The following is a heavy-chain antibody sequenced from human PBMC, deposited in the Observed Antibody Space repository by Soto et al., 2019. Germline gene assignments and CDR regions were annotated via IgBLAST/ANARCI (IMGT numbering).Heavy chain of an antibody. V-gene: IGHV5-51*01. CDR1: GYSFSSYW. J-gene: IGHJ6*02. D-gene: IGHD1-26*01. Sequence: GESLKISCKASGYSFSSYWIGWVRQMPGKGLEWMGIIYPGDSDTRYSPSFQGQVTISVDKSISTAYLQWGSLKASDTAMYYCARREGGSRMDVWGQGTTVTVSS. CDR3: ARREGGSRMDV. CDR2: IYPGDSDT.